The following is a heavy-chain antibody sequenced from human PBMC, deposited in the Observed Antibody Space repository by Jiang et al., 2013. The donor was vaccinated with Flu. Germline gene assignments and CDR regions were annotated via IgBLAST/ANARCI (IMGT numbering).Heavy chain of an antibody. Sequence: NYAQRFQGRVTITADESTSTAYMELSSLTSEDTAVYYCARYHPVTFYWYFDLWGRGTLVTVSS. D-gene: IGHD3-16*01. J-gene: IGHJ2*01. V-gene: IGHV1-69*01. CDR3: ARYHPVTFYWYFDL.